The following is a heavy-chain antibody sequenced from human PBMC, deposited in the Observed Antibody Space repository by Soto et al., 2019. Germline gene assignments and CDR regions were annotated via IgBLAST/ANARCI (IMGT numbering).Heavy chain of an antibody. V-gene: IGHV4-31*03. CDR2: IYYSGST. Sequence: QVQLQESGPGLVKPSQTLSLTCTVSGGSISSGGYYWSWIRQHPGKGLEWIGYIYYSGSTYYNPSLKSRVTITVDTSKNQFSLKLSSVTAADTAVYYCAREAAGILNWFDPWGQGTLVTVSS. CDR1: GGSISSGGYY. D-gene: IGHD6-25*01. CDR3: AREAAGILNWFDP. J-gene: IGHJ5*02.